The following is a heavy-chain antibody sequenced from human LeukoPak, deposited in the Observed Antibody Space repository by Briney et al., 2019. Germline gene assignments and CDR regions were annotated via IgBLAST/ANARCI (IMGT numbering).Heavy chain of an antibody. CDR2: INPSGGST. J-gene: IGHJ3*02. Sequence: ASVKVSCKASGYTFTSYYMHWVRQAPGQGLEWMGIINPSGGSTSYAQKFQGRVTMTRDISTSTVYMELSSLRSEDTAVYYCARDPNSGSYSGAFDIWGQGTMVTVSS. V-gene: IGHV1-46*01. CDR1: GYTFTSYY. D-gene: IGHD1-26*01. CDR3: ARDPNSGSYSGAFDI.